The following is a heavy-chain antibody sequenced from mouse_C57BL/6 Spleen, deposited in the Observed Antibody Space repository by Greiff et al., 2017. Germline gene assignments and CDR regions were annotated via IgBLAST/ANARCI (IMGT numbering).Heavy chain of an antibody. D-gene: IGHD3-2*02. V-gene: IGHV1-69*01. J-gene: IGHJ3*01. CDR2: IDPSDSYT. Sequence: VQLQQPGAELVMPGASVKLSCKASGYTFTSYWMHWVKQRPGQGLEWIGEIDPSDSYTNYNQKFKGKSTLTVDKSSSTAYMQLSSLPSEDSAVYYCERGSSGYWFAYWGQGTLVTVSA. CDR3: ERGSSGYWFAY. CDR1: GYTFTSYW.